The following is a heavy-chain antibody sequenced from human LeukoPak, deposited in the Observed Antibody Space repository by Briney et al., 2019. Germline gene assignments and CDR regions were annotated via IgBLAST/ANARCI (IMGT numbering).Heavy chain of an antibody. CDR1: GLTFSSND. Sequence: PGRSLRLSCAASGLTFSSNDMHWVHQAPGKGLEWVAVISSDGSNEDYADSVKGRFTISRDNSKDTLYLQMNSLRAEDTAVYYCARRATALDYWGQGTLVTVSS. D-gene: IGHD5-18*01. CDR3: ARRATALDY. J-gene: IGHJ4*02. V-gene: IGHV3-30*01. CDR2: ISSDGSNE.